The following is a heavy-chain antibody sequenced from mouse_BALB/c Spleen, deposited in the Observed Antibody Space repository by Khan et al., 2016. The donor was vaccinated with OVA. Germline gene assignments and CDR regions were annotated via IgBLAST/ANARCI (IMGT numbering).Heavy chain of an antibody. Sequence: VQLKQSGPELVKPGASVKMSCKASGYIFTNYVLHWVKQKPGQDLEWIGYINPYNDGTKYNEKFKGKATLASDKSSITAYMELNSLTSEDSAVYYCARGNWQSYYFDYWGQGTTLTLSS. CDR1: GYIFTNYV. CDR3: ARGNWQSYYFDY. V-gene: IGHV1S136*01. CDR2: INPYNDGT. D-gene: IGHD4-1*01. J-gene: IGHJ2*01.